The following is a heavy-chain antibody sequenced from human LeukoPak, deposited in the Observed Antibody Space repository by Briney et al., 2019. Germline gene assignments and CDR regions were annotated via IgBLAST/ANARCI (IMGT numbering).Heavy chain of an antibody. CDR1: GFTFSNAW. J-gene: IGHJ4*02. CDR2: IKSKTGGGTT. V-gene: IGHV3-15*01. D-gene: IGHD3-10*01. Sequence: PGGSLRLSCGASGFTFSNAWMNWVRQAPGKGLEWVGRIKSKTGGGTTDYTAPVKGRFTISRDDSKNTLYLQMNSLKTEDTAVYYCTTQTWFGEEFFDYWGQGTLVTVSS. CDR3: TTQTWFGEEFFDY.